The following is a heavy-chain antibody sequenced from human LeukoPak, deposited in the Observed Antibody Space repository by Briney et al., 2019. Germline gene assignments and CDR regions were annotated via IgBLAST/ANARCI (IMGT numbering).Heavy chain of an antibody. CDR3: AKVRGLVVLDY. J-gene: IGHJ4*02. Sequence: GGSLRLSCAASGFTFSSYGMHWVRQAPGKGLEWVAVISYDGSNKYYADSVKGRFIISRDNSKNTLYLQMNSLRAEDTAVYYCAKVRGLVVLDYWGQGTLVTVSS. V-gene: IGHV3-30*18. CDR2: ISYDGSNK. CDR1: GFTFSSYG. D-gene: IGHD2-2*01.